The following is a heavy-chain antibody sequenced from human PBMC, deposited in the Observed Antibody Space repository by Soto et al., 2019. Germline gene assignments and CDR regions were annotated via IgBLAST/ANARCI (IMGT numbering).Heavy chain of an antibody. Sequence: EVQLVESGGGLVKPGGSLRLSCAASGFTFSSYSMNWVRQPPGKGLKWVSSISSSSSYIYYADSVKGRFTISRDNAKNSLYLQMNSLRAEDTAVYYCAREVGITGTQPVDYYYGMDVWGQGTTVTVSS. J-gene: IGHJ6*02. CDR1: GFTFSSYS. D-gene: IGHD1-20*01. CDR3: AREVGITGTQPVDYYYGMDV. CDR2: ISSSSSYI. V-gene: IGHV3-21*01.